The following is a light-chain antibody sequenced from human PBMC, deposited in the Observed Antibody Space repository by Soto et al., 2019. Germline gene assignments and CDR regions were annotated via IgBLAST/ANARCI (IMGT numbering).Light chain of an antibody. CDR2: KAS. J-gene: IGKJ1*01. Sequence: DIQMTQSPSTLSASVGDRVIITCRASQSISSWLAWYQQKPGQAPNLLIYKASTLKSGVPSRFSGSGSGKEFTLTISRLQPDDFAAYYCQQYDNDSWTFGQGTKVEIK. CDR3: QQYDNDSWT. CDR1: QSISSW. V-gene: IGKV1-5*03.